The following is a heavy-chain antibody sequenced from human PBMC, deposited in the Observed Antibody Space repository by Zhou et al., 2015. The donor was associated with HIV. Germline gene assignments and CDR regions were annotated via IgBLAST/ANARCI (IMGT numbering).Heavy chain of an antibody. CDR2: IKEDGSEK. D-gene: IGHD2-15*01. CDR3: ATRYCGVGSCDLEVTDFQF. CDR1: IHLQRLL. J-gene: IGHJ1*01. Sequence: EVKLVESGGDLVQPGGVPEALLCSLWIHLQRLLHDVDPPGSREGLEWVANIKEDGSEKHYVGSVRGRFTISRDNAKNSLYLQMNSLRVEDTAIYYCATRYCGVGSCDLEVTDFQFWGQGTQVTVSS. V-gene: IGHV3-7*01.